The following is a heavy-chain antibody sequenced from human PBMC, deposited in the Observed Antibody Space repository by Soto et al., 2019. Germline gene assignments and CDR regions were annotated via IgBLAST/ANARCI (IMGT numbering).Heavy chain of an antibody. CDR3: ARSGYSYGYPYYYYYGMDI. CDR2: INHSGST. V-gene: IGHV4-34*01. Sequence: SETLSLTCAVYGGSFSCYYWSWIRQPPGKGLEWIGEINHSGSTNYNPSLKSRVTISVGTSKNQSSLKLSSVTAADTAVYYCARSGYSYGYPYYYYYGMDIWGQGTTVTVSS. D-gene: IGHD5-18*01. CDR1: GGSFSCYY. J-gene: IGHJ6*02.